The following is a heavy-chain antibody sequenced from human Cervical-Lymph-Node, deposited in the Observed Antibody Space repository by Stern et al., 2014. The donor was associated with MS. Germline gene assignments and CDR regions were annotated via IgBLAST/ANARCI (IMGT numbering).Heavy chain of an antibody. Sequence: VQLVESGAEVKNPGASVTGSCNVSGHPLSELAIHWLRQLPTSGLEWLGQFDPEDGETVYAQRLQGRLTMTEDTTTGTAYMTLTALTSDDTAVYYCATDRGVKWGPGTLVAVSS. V-gene: IGHV1-24*01. CDR3: ATDRGVK. CDR1: GHPLSELA. CDR2: FDPEDGET. D-gene: IGHD3-10*01. J-gene: IGHJ4*02.